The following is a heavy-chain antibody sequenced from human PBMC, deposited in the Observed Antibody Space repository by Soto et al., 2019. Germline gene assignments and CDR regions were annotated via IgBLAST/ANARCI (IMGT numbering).Heavy chain of an antibody. D-gene: IGHD6-19*01. CDR2: IYPGDSDT. CDR1: GYSFTSYW. V-gene: IGHV5-51*01. CDR3: ACSSSGWSRGDY. Sequence: GESLKISCKGSGYSFTSYWIGWVRQMPGKGLEWMGIIYPGDSDTRYDPSFQGQVTISADKSISTAYLQWSSLSASDTAIYYFACSSSGWSRGDYWGQGTLVTVYS. J-gene: IGHJ4*02.